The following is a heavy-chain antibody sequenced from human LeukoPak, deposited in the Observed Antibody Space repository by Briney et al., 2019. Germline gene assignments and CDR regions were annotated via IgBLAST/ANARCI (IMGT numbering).Heavy chain of an antibody. CDR3: ARGDYDFWSYWDAFDI. V-gene: IGHV4-59*08. CDR1: GGSISSYY. J-gene: IGHJ3*02. Sequence: SETLSLTCTVSGGSISSYYWSWIRQPPGKGLEWIGYIYYSGSTNYNPSLKSRVTISVDTSKNQFSLKLSSVTAADTAVYYCARGDYDFWSYWDAFDIWGQGTMVTVSS. D-gene: IGHD3-3*01. CDR2: IYYSGST.